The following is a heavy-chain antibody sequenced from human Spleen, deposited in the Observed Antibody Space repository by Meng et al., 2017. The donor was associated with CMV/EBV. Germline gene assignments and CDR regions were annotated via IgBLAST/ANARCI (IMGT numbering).Heavy chain of an antibody. D-gene: IGHD2-2*01. J-gene: IGHJ4*02. V-gene: IGHV1-2*02. CDR1: GYSFTEGY. CDR2: INPSSGGT. CDR3: ARIKGRGYCGSSSCK. Sequence: GYSFTEGYIHWVRQAPGQGLEWMGWINPSSGGTNYAKKFQGRVTMTRDTSISTAYMELSRLRSDDTAVYYCARIKGRGYCGSSSCKWGQGALVTVSS.